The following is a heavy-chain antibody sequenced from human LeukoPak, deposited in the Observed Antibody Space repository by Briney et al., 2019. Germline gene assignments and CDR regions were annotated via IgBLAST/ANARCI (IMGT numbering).Heavy chain of an antibody. CDR1: GGSISSYY. J-gene: IGHJ3*02. CDR2: IYTSGST. V-gene: IGHV4-4*07. Sequence: SETLSLTCTVSGGSISSYYWSWIRQPAGKGLECIGRIYTSGSTNYNPSLKSRVTMSVDTSKNQFSLKLSSVTAADTAVYYCARGRYCSADICSGGDAFDIWGQGTMVSVSS. D-gene: IGHD2-15*01. CDR3: ARGRYCSADICSGGDAFDI.